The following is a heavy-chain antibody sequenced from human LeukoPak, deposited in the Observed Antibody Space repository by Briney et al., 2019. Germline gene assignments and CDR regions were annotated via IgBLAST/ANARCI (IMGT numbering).Heavy chain of an antibody. CDR1: GGSISSYY. CDR2: IYTSGST. J-gene: IGHJ6*03. Sequence: SETLSLTCTVSGGSISSYYWSWIRQPPGKGLEWIGYIYTSGSTNYNPSLKSRVTISVDTSKNQFSLKLSSVTAADTAVYYCARTYYYYYYMDVWAKGPRSPSP. CDR3: ARTYYYYYYMDV. V-gene: IGHV4-4*09.